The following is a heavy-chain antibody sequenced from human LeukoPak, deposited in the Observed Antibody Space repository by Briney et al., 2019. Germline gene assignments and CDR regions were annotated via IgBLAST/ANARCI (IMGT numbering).Heavy chain of an antibody. CDR1: GGSISGYY. CDR3: AGSPAGNSFDI. V-gene: IGHV4-4*07. CDR2: IFITGKT. D-gene: IGHD1-14*01. Sequence: SETLSLTCSVTGGSISGYYWSWIRQPAGKGLEWIGRIFITGKTTYNPSLESRVTISVDKSKNQFSLKLNSVTTTDTAVYYCAGSPAGNSFDIWGQGTVVIVSS. J-gene: IGHJ3*02.